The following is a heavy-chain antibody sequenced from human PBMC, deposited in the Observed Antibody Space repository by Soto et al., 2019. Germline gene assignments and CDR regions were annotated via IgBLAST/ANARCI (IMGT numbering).Heavy chain of an antibody. J-gene: IGHJ4*02. D-gene: IGHD2-15*01. V-gene: IGHV4-59*01. Sequence: SSETLSLTGTVSVESISIYYWSWIRQPPGKGLEWIGYMYYSGSTNYNPSLKSRVTISVDTSKNQFSLKLSSVTAADTAVYYCARDAGGPADYWGQGTLVTVSS. CDR3: ARDAGGPADY. CDR1: VESISIYY. CDR2: MYYSGST.